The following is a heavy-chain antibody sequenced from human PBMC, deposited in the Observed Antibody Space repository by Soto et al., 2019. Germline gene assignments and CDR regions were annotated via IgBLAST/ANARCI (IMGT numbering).Heavy chain of an antibody. CDR2: VKSKSDGGTT. Sequence: EVQLVESGGCLVKPGGSLRLSCAASGFTFSNALMTWVRQAPGKGLEWVGRVKSKSDGGTTDYAAPVKGRFTISRDDSENTLYLQMNSLKAEDTGMYSCTTGSTGRDYWGQGTLVTVSS. V-gene: IGHV3-15*01. J-gene: IGHJ4*02. CDR3: TTGSTGRDY. D-gene: IGHD3-10*01. CDR1: GFTFSNAL.